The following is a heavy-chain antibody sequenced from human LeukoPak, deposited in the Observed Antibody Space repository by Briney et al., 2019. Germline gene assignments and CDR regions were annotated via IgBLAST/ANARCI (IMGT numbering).Heavy chain of an antibody. CDR2: ISGSGGST. CDR3: AKDNYDILTGYYHD. V-gene: IGHV3-23*01. J-gene: IGHJ4*02. D-gene: IGHD3-9*01. Sequence: GGSLRLSCAASGFTFSSYAMSWVRQAPGKGLEWVSAISGSGGSTYYADSVKGRFTISRDNSKNTLYLQMNSLRAEDTAVYYCAKDNYDILTGYYHDWGQGTLVTVSS. CDR1: GFTFSSYA.